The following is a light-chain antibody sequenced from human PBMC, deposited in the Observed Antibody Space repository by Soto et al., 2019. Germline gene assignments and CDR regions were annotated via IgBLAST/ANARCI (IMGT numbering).Light chain of an antibody. V-gene: IGKV1-5*03. CDR2: KAS. J-gene: IGKJ1*01. CDR3: QQLNSYWT. CDR1: QTISSW. Sequence: DIQMTQSPSTLSGSVGDRVTFTCRASQTISSWLAWYQQKPGKAPKLLIYKASTLKSGVPSRFSGSGSGTDFTLTISCLQSEYFATYYCQQLNSYWTFGQGTKVYIK.